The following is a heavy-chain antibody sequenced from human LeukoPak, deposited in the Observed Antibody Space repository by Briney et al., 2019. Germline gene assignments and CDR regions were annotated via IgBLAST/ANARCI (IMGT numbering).Heavy chain of an antibody. CDR2: INGDGSST. Sequence: GGSLRLSCAASGFTFSSYWMHWVRQAPGKGLVWVSRINGDGSSTSYADSVKGRFTISRDNAKNSLYLQMNSLRAEDTAVYYCAREVQQQLDNWFDPWGQGTLVTVSS. D-gene: IGHD6-13*01. V-gene: IGHV3-74*01. J-gene: IGHJ5*02. CDR3: AREVQQQLDNWFDP. CDR1: GFTFSSYW.